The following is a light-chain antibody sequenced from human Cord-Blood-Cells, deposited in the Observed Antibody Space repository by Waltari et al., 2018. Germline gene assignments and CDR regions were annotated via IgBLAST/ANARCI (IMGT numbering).Light chain of an antibody. Sequence: DIVMTQSPASLAVSLGDRATINCKSSQSVLYSSNNKNYLAWYQQKPGPPPKLLIYWASTRESGVPDRFSGSGSGTDFTLTISSLQAEDVAVYYCQQYYSTSLTFGGGTKVEIK. CDR2: WAS. CDR3: QQYYSTSLT. J-gene: IGKJ4*01. CDR1: QSVLYSSNNKNY. V-gene: IGKV4-1*01.